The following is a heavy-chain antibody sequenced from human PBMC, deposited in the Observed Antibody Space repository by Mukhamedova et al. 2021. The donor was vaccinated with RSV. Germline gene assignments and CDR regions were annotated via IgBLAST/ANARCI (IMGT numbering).Heavy chain of an antibody. V-gene: IGHV5-51*01. CDR3: ARHETYSDNWLPDY. J-gene: IGHJ4*02. D-gene: IGHD1-1*01. CDR2: IYPGDSDT. Sequence: EGLEWMGIIYPGDSDTRYSPSFQGQVTISADKSIGTAYLQWSSLKASDTAMYFCARHETYSDNWLPDYWGQGTLVTVSS.